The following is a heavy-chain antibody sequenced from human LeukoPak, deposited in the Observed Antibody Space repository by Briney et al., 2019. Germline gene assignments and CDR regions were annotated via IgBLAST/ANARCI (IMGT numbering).Heavy chain of an antibody. CDR3: AKGSPLSQCRHPYYFDY. D-gene: IGHD6-19*01. CDR1: VFSFSSFA. V-gene: IGHV3-23*01. J-gene: IGHJ4*02. CDR2: INGRGDGP. Sequence: GGSLRLSCAASVFSFSSFAMTWVRQAPGKGLEWVSSINGRGDGPFYADSVKGRFTISRDNSRNTVDLQLNFLRDGDTALYYCAKGSPLSQCRHPYYFDYCGLGTLVTVS.